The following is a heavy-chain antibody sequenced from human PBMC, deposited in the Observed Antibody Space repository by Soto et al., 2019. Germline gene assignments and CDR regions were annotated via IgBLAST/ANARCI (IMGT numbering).Heavy chain of an antibody. CDR2: ISYDGSNK. CDR1: GFTFSSYA. CDR3: ARALGYCISTSCYPDYYYYGMDV. Sequence: PGGSLRLSCAASGFTFSSYAMHWVRQAPGKGLEWVAVISYDGSNKYYADSVKGRFTISRDNSKNTLYLQMNSLRAEDTAVYYCARALGYCISTSCYPDYYYYGMDVWGQGTTVTVSS. D-gene: IGHD2-2*01. V-gene: IGHV3-30-3*01. J-gene: IGHJ6*02.